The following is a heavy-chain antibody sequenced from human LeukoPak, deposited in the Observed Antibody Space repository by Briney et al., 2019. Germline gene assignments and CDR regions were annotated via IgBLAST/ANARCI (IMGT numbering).Heavy chain of an antibody. Sequence: SETLSLTCAVYGGSFSGYYWSWIRQPPGKGLEWIGEINHSGSTNYNPSLKSRVTISVDTSKNQFSLKLSSVTAADTAVYYCASCSSTSCDTSPYYYYYMDVWGKGTTVTVSS. D-gene: IGHD2-2*01. J-gene: IGHJ6*03. CDR3: ASCSSTSCDTSPYYYYYMDV. V-gene: IGHV4-34*01. CDR2: INHSGST. CDR1: GGSFSGYY.